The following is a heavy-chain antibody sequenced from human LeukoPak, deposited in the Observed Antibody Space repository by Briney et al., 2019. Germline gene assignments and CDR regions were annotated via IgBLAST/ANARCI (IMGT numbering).Heavy chain of an antibody. CDR1: GYTFTNYG. D-gene: IGHD2-8*01. V-gene: IGHV1-18*01. Sequence: GASVKLSCKASGYTFTNYGISWVRQAPGQGLEWMGWISTYNDNTNYAQKLQGRVSMTTDTSTSTAYMDLRSLRSDDTAVYYCARDGPLWCTNGVCYSKIPAYYYYYMDVWGKGTMVTVSS. J-gene: IGHJ6*03. CDR3: ARDGPLWCTNGVCYSKIPAYYYYYMDV. CDR2: ISTYNDNT.